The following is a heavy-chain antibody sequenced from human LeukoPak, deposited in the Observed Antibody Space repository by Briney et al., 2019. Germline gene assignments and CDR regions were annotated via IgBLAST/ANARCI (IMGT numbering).Heavy chain of an antibody. CDR1: GYTFTSYA. Sequence: ASVKVSCKASGYTFTSYAMHWVRQAPGQRLEWMGWINAGNGNTKYSQKFQGRVTITRDTSASTAYMELSSLRSEDTAVYYCARDYGKSSSWYRGYPNDAFDIWGQGTMVTVSS. D-gene: IGHD6-13*01. CDR2: INAGNGNT. CDR3: ARDYGKSSSWYRGYPNDAFDI. J-gene: IGHJ3*02. V-gene: IGHV1-3*01.